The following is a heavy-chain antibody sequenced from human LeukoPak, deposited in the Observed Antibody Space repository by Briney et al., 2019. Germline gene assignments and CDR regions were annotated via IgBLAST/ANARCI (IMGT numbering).Heavy chain of an antibody. Sequence: PGGSLRLSCAASGFTFDDYAMHWVRQAPGKGLEWVSAISGSGGSTYYADSVKGRFTISRDNSKNTLYLQMNSLRAEDTAVYYCAKGRDGYSQFDYWGQGTLVTVSS. D-gene: IGHD5-24*01. V-gene: IGHV3-23*01. J-gene: IGHJ4*02. CDR1: GFTFDDYA. CDR3: AKGRDGYSQFDY. CDR2: ISGSGGST.